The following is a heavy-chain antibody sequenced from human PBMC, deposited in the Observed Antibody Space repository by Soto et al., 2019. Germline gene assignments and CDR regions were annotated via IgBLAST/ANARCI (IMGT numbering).Heavy chain of an antibody. CDR2: ISYDGSNK. J-gene: IGHJ5*02. Sequence: GGSLRLSCAASGFTFSSYAMHWVRQAPGKGLEWVAVISYDGSNKYYADSVKGRFTISRDNSKNTLYLQMNSLRAEDTAVYYCAREVGDSSGYYDFDWFDPWGQGTLVTVSS. D-gene: IGHD3-22*01. CDR1: GFTFSSYA. V-gene: IGHV3-30-3*01. CDR3: AREVGDSSGYYDFDWFDP.